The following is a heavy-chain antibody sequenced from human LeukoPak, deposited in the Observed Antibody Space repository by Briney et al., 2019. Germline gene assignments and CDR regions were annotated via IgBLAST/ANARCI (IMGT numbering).Heavy chain of an antibody. CDR2: INHSGST. Sequence: SGTLSLTCAVYGGSFSGYYWSWIRQPPGKGLEWIGEINHSGSTNYNPSLKSRVTISVDTSKNQFSLKLSSVTAADTAVYYCARVVRSWFDPWGQGTLVTVSS. CDR3: ARVVRSWFDP. D-gene: IGHD1-26*01. J-gene: IGHJ5*02. CDR1: GGSFSGYY. V-gene: IGHV4-34*01.